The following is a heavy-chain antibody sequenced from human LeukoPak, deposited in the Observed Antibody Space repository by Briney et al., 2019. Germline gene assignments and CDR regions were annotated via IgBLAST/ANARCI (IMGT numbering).Heavy chain of an antibody. Sequence: GGSLRLSCAASGFTFSSYWMHWVRQAPGKGLVWVSRINTDGSSTNYADSVKGRFTISRDNAKNTLYLQMNSLRAEDTAVYYCMLVGATTQPPDYWGQGTLVTVSS. D-gene: IGHD1-26*01. CDR3: MLVGATTQPPDY. CDR2: INTDGSST. CDR1: GFTFSSYW. V-gene: IGHV3-74*01. J-gene: IGHJ4*02.